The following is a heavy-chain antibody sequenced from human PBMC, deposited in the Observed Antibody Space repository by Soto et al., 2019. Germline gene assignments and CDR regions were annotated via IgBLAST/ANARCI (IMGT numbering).Heavy chain of an antibody. CDR2: IYYSGST. J-gene: IGHJ4*02. CDR1: GGSISSYY. V-gene: IGHV4-59*01. CDR3: ARSSSGYFYYFDY. D-gene: IGHD3-22*01. Sequence: PSETLSLTCTVSGGSISSYYWSWIRQPPGKGLEWIGYIYYSGSTNYNPSLKSRVTISVDTSKNQFSLKLSSVTAADTAVYYCARSSSGYFYYFDYWGQGTLVTVSS.